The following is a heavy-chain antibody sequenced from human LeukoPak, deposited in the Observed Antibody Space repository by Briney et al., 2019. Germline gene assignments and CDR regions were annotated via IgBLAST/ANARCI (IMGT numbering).Heavy chain of an antibody. CDR1: GGTFSSYA. CDR3: ARGRCSSTSCYSDY. D-gene: IGHD2-2*01. CDR2: IIPMFGTA. J-gene: IGHJ4*02. Sequence: SVKVSCKASGGTFSSYAISWVRQAPGQGLEWIGGIIPMFGTAKYAQKFQGRVTITADESTSTAYMELSSLRSEDTAVYYCARGRCSSTSCYSDYWGQGTLVTVSS. V-gene: IGHV1-69*13.